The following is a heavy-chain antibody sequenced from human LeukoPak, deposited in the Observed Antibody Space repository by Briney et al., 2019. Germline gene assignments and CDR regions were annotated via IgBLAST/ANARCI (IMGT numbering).Heavy chain of an antibody. J-gene: IGHJ4*02. D-gene: IGHD5-24*01. CDR3: ARDLSRDGYND. V-gene: IGHV1-46*01. CDR2: INPSGGST. CDR1: GYTFTIHY. Sequence: ASVKVSCKASGYTFTIHYIHWVRQAPGQGLEWMGIINPSGGSTSYAQKFQGRVTMTRDTSTSTVYMELSSLRSEDTAVYYCARDLSRDGYNDWGQGTLVTVSS.